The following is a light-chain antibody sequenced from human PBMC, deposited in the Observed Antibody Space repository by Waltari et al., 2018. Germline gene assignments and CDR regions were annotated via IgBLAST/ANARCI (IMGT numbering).Light chain of an antibody. Sequence: SYVLTQPPSVSVAPGKTASITCGGDNIGSKTVHWYQQRPGQAPVLVVFDDSDRPSGIPERVSGSNSGNTATLTISRVEAGDEADYSCQVWDSSNDHVVFGGGTKLTVL. CDR3: QVWDSSNDHVV. J-gene: IGLJ3*02. V-gene: IGLV3-21*03. CDR2: DDS. CDR1: NIGSKT.